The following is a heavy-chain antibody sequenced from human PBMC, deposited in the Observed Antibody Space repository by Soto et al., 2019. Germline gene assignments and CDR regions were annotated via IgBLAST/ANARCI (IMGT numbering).Heavy chain of an antibody. V-gene: IGHV4-30-2*01. CDR3: AREKIKKYQGGGWFDP. D-gene: IGHD2-2*01. Sequence: LSLTCAVSGGSISSGGYSWSWIRQPPGKGLEWIGYIYHSGSTYYNPSLKSRVTISVDRSKNQFSLKLSSVTAADTAVYYCAREKIKKYQGGGWFDPCGQGTLVTVSS. J-gene: IGHJ5*02. CDR2: IYHSGST. CDR1: GGSISSGGYS.